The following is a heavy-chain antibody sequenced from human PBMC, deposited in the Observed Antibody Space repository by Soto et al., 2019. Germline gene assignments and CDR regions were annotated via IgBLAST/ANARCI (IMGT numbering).Heavy chain of an antibody. J-gene: IGHJ5*02. D-gene: IGHD6-6*01. Sequence: SLKFDGKAAGYTFTSYALHWVRQAPGQRLEWMGWVNADNGNTKYSQKFQGRVTITRDTSASTAYMELSSLRSEDTAVYYYARSGTSSGDWFDPWGQGTLVTVSS. CDR3: ARSGTSSGDWFDP. CDR2: VNADNGNT. V-gene: IGHV1-3*01. CDR1: GYTFTSYA.